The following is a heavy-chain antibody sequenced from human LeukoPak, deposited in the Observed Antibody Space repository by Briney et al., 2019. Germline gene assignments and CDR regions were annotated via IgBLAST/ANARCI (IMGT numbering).Heavy chain of an antibody. V-gene: IGHV4-34*01. CDR2: INHSGST. J-gene: IGHJ4*02. D-gene: IGHD6-13*01. Sequence: SETLSLTCAVYGGSFSGYYWSWIRQPPGKGLEWIGEINHSGSTNYNPSLKSRVTISVDTSKNQFSLKLSSETAADTAVYYCARGGRIAAAGTGYFDYWGQGTLVTVSS. CDR1: GGSFSGYY. CDR3: ARGGRIAAAGTGYFDY.